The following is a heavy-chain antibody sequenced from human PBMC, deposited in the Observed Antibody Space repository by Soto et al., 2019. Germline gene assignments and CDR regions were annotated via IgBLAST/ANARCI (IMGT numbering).Heavy chain of an antibody. CDR2: ISGSGGST. D-gene: IGHD5-18*01. CDR1: GFTFSSYA. J-gene: IGHJ6*02. V-gene: IGHV3-23*01. CDR3: AKVRGYSYGTYGMDV. Sequence: GGSLRLSCAASGFTFSSYAMSWVRQAPGKGLEWVSAISGSGGSTYYADSVKGRFTISRDNSKNTLYLQMNSLRAEDTAVYYCAKVRGYSYGTYGMDVWGQGTTVTVSS.